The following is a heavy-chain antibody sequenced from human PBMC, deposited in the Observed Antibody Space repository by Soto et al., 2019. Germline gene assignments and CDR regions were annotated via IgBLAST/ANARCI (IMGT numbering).Heavy chain of an antibody. CDR3: ARESAARPGAFDI. V-gene: IGHV3-30*04. D-gene: IGHD6-6*01. Sequence: GGSLRLSCAASGFTFSSYAMHWVRQAPGKGLEWVAVISYDGSNKYYADSVKGRFTISRDNSKNTLYLQMNSLRAEDTAVYYCARESAARPGAFDIWGQGTMVTVSS. CDR2: ISYDGSNK. CDR1: GFTFSSYA. J-gene: IGHJ3*02.